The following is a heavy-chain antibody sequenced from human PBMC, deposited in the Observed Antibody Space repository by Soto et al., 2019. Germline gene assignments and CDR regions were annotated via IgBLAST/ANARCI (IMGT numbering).Heavy chain of an antibody. Sequence: QVQLQESGPGLVKPSETLSLTCTVSGGSISSYYWSWIRQPPGKGLEWLGYIYYSGSTNYNPSFKSRSTRSVATSKNQSSLKLSSVTAADTAVYYWARRVGNRGYCSGGSCYSSYYYMDVWGKGTTVTVSS. J-gene: IGHJ6*03. CDR1: GGSISSYY. CDR2: IYYSGST. CDR3: ARRVGNRGYCSGGSCYSSYYYMDV. V-gene: IGHV4-59*08. D-gene: IGHD2-15*01.